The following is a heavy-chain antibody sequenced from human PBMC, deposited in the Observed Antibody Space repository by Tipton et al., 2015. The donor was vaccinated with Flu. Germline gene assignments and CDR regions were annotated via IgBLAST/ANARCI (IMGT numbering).Heavy chain of an antibody. CDR3: ARELNYGMDV. CDR1: GGSISSGSYY. CDR2: IYYSGST. J-gene: IGHJ6*02. V-gene: IGHV4-61*10. Sequence: TLSLTCTVSGGSISSGSYYWSWIRQPAGKGLEWIGYIYYSGSTNYNPSLKSRVTISVDTSKNQFSLKLSSVTAADTAVYYCARELNYGMDVWGQGTTVTASS.